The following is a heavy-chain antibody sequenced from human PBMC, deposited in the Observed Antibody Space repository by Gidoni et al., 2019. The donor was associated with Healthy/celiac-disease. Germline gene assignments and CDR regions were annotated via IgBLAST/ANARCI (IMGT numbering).Heavy chain of an antibody. V-gene: IGHV3-21*01. CDR3: ARDPRKATLGAFDI. Sequence: EVQLVESGGGLVKPGGSLRLSCAASGFPFSSYSMNWVRQAPGKGLEWVSSISSSSSYIYYADSVKGRFTISRDNAKNSLYLQMNSLRAEDTAVYYCARDPRKATLGAFDIWGQGTMVTVSS. J-gene: IGHJ3*02. CDR2: ISSSSSYI. D-gene: IGHD7-27*01. CDR1: GFPFSSYS.